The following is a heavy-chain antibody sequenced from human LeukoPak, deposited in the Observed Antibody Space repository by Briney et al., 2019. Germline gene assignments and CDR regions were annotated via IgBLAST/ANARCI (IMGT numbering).Heavy chain of an antibody. J-gene: IGHJ4*02. CDR2: IYYSGST. Sequence: SETLSLTCTVPGGSISSGGYYWSWIRQHPGKGLEWIGYIYYSGSTYYNPSLKSRVTISVDTSKNQFSLKLSSVTAADTAVYYCARYGYGDFFFDYWGQGTLVTVSS. D-gene: IGHD4-17*01. CDR3: ARYGYGDFFFDY. CDR1: GGSISSGGYY. V-gene: IGHV4-31*03.